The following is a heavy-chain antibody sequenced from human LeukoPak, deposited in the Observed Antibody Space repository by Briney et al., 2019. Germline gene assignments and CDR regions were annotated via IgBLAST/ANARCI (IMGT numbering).Heavy chain of an antibody. CDR2: VYYSGST. CDR1: GGSVSGYY. D-gene: IGHD2-8*01. J-gene: IGHJ1*01. V-gene: IGHV4-59*02. CDR3: ARDLIH. Sequence: PSETLSLTCVVSGGSVSGYYWGWIRQPPGRGLEWIGYVYYSGSTYYNPSLKSRVTISVDTSKNQFSLKLSSVTAADTAVYYCARDLIHWGQGTLVTVSS.